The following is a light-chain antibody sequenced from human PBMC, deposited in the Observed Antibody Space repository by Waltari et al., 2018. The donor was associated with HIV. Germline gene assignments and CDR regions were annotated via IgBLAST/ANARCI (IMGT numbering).Light chain of an antibody. V-gene: IGLV1-40*01. CDR1: KSNIGAGYA. Sequence: QSVLTQPHSLSGAPGQRVTISCTGSKSNIGAGYAVHWYQQVPGTAPKLLIYGNNNRPSGVPDRFSGAKSDTSASLAITGLQAEDEADYYCQSWDDSLSGYVFGTGSKVTVL. CDR2: GNN. CDR3: QSWDDSLSGYV. J-gene: IGLJ1*01.